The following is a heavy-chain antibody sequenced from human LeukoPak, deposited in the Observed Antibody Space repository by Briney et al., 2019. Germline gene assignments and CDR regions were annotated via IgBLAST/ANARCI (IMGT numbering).Heavy chain of an antibody. CDR3: ARDPSTMPFDY. V-gene: IGHV3-7*01. Sequence: PGGSLRLSCEASGFTISSYWMSWVRQAPGKGLEWVANIKQDGSEKHYVDSVKGRFTISRDNAKNSLYLQMNSPRDEDTAVYYCARDPSTMPFDYWGQGTLVTVSS. J-gene: IGHJ4*02. D-gene: IGHD2-2*01. CDR1: GFTISSYW. CDR2: IKQDGSEK.